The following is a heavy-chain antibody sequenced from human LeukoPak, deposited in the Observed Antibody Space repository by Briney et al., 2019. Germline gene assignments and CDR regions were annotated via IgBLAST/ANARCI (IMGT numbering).Heavy chain of an antibody. Sequence: GGSLRLSCAASGFTFDDYAMHWVRQAPGKGLEWVSGISWNSGSIGYADSVEGRFTISRDNAKNSLYLQMNSLRAEDTAVYYCTREGYDSSGLDAFDIWGQGTMVTVSS. J-gene: IGHJ3*02. CDR3: TREGYDSSGLDAFDI. D-gene: IGHD3-22*01. V-gene: IGHV3-9*01. CDR1: GFTFDDYA. CDR2: ISWNSGSI.